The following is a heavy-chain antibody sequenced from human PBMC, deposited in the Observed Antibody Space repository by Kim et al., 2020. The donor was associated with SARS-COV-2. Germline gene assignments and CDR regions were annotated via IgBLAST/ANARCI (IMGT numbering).Heavy chain of an antibody. CDR3: VRESMDGLDS. Sequence: ASVKVSCKASGYTFTDYYIHWVRQAPGQGPEWMGRVNSHNGDTDYAQRFQGRVTVTRDTSISTASMELSSLRSDDTAVYYCVRESMDGLDSWGQGTLVTVSS. V-gene: IGHV1-2*06. CDR2: VNSHNGDT. J-gene: IGHJ4*02. D-gene: IGHD2-2*03. CDR1: GYTFTDYY.